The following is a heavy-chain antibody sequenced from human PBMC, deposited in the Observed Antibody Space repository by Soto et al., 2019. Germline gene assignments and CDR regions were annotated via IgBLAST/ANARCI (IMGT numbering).Heavy chain of an antibody. V-gene: IGHV1-69*01. J-gene: IGHJ6*02. CDR3: AAELGFGKLSVV. CDR1: GDTFKNCV. Sequence: QVQVVQSGVEVRRPGSSVKVSCKASGDTFKNCVISWVRQAPGQGLEWMGGIIPLFGTDFAQRFQGRLTITTDESTTTAYMELSRLRSEDTATYYCAAELGFGKLSVVWGQGTMVIVSS. D-gene: IGHD3-10*01. CDR2: IIPLFGT.